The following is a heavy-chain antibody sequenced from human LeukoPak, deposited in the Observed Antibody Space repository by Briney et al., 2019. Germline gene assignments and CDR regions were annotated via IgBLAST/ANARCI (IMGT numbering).Heavy chain of an antibody. J-gene: IGHJ4*02. Sequence: SEALSLTCTISDDSISNNRYFWAWIRQPSGKGLEWIGSINYSGRTYYNPSLKSRLTMSVDTAKRQFSLKLISVTAADTALYYCARDIDDVGALLDFWGQGTLVTVSS. D-gene: IGHD1-26*01. CDR3: ARDIDDVGALLDF. CDR1: DDSISNNRYF. CDR2: INYSGRT. V-gene: IGHV4-39*07.